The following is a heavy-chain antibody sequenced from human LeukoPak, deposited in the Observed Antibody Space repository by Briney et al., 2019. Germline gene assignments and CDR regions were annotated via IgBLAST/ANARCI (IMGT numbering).Heavy chain of an antibody. J-gene: IGHJ4*02. V-gene: IGHV3-30-3*01. CDR3: ARDNYGSDY. CDR1: GFTFSNYA. CDR2: ISYDGSNK. Sequence: PGRSLRLSCAASGFTFSNYAMHWVRQAPGKGLEWVAVISYDGSNKYYADSVKGRFTISRDNSKNTLYLQVHSMRAEDTAVYYCARDNYGSDYWGQGTLVTVSS. D-gene: IGHD3-10*01.